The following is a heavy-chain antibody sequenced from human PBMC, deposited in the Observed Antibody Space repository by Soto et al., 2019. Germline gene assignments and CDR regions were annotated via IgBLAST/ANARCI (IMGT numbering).Heavy chain of an antibody. CDR1: GFTFSSYT. CDR2: ISGSGDRA. J-gene: IGHJ4*02. V-gene: IGHV3-23*01. CDR3: AKDSWKNSFEN. D-gene: IGHD1-1*01. Sequence: GGSLRLSCAASGFTFSSYTMSWARHAPGRGLQWLSTISGSGDRAFYADSVRGRFTTSRDSSKTTLYLQMNNLGAEDTAIYYFAKDSWKNSFENWGQGTLVTVSS.